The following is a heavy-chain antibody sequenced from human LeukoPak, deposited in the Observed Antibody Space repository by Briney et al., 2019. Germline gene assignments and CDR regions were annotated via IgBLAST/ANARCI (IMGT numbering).Heavy chain of an antibody. CDR3: ARDHEGSSSTFDY. D-gene: IGHD6-6*01. CDR1: GYTFTGYY. V-gene: IGHV1-2*02. Sequence: ASVKVSCKASGYTFTGYYMHWVRQAPGQGLEWMGWINPNSGGTNYAQKFQGRVTMTRDTSISTAYMELSRLRSDDTAAYYCARDHEGSSSTFDYWGQGTLVTVSS. CDR2: INPNSGGT. J-gene: IGHJ4*02.